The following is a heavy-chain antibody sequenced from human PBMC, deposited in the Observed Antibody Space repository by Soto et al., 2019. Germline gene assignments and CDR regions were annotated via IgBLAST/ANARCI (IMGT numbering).Heavy chain of an antibody. Sequence: EVQLVESGGGLVKPGGSLRLSCAASGFTFSSYSMNWVRQAPGKGLEWVSSISSSSSYIYYADSVKGRFTISRDNAKNSLYLQMNSLRAEDTAVYYCARGVSSGWHPGGYCGQGTLVTVSS. CDR1: GFTFSSYS. J-gene: IGHJ4*02. D-gene: IGHD6-19*01. CDR3: ARGVSSGWHPGGY. V-gene: IGHV3-21*01. CDR2: ISSSSSYI.